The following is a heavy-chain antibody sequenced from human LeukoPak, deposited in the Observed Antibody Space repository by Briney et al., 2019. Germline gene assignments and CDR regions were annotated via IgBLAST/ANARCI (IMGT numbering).Heavy chain of an antibody. Sequence: PGGSLRLSCAASGFTFSSYAMGWVRQAPGKGLEWVSAISGSGGSTYYADSVKGRFTISRDNSKNTLYLQMNSLRAEDTAVYYCAKDAGYCSGGSCYLYYFDYWGQGTLVTVSS. D-gene: IGHD2-15*01. CDR1: GFTFSSYA. V-gene: IGHV3-23*01. J-gene: IGHJ4*02. CDR2: ISGSGGST. CDR3: AKDAGYCSGGSCYLYYFDY.